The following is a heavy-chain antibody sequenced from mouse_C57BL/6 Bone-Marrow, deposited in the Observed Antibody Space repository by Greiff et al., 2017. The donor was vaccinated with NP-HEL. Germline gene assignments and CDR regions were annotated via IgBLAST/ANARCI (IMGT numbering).Heavy chain of an antibody. J-gene: IGHJ4*01. V-gene: IGHV5-2*01. CDR2: LNSDGGSP. CDR1: EYEFPSHD. D-gene: IGHD2-2*01. CDR3: ARLGYDGRGMDY. Sequence: EVNVVESGGGLVQPGESLKLSCESNEYEFPSHDMSWVRKTPEKRLELVAALNSDGGSPYYPDTMERRFIISRDNTKKTLYLQMSSLRSEDTALYYCARLGYDGRGMDYWGQGTSVTVSS.